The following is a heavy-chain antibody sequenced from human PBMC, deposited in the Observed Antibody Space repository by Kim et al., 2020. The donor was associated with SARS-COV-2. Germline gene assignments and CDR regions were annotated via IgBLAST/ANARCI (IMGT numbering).Heavy chain of an antibody. CDR3: AREGITMVRGVIAY. Sequence: QKFQGRVTITADESTSTAYMELSSLRSEDTAVYYCAREGITMVRGVIAYWGQGTLVTVSS. V-gene: IGHV1-69*01. D-gene: IGHD3-10*01. J-gene: IGHJ4*02.